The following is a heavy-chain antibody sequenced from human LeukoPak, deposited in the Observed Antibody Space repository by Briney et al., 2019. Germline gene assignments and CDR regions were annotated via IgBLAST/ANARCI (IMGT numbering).Heavy chain of an antibody. V-gene: IGHV5-51*01. J-gene: IGHJ4*02. CDR3: ARPGEGVRGPPSHFDY. CDR2: IYPGDSDT. Sequence: GESLKISCKGSGYSFTSYWIGWVRQMPGKGLEWMGIIYPGDSDTRYSPSFQGQVTISADKSISTAYLQWSSLKASDTAMYYCARPGEGVRGPPSHFDYWGQGTLVTVSS. CDR1: GYSFTSYW. D-gene: IGHD3-10*01.